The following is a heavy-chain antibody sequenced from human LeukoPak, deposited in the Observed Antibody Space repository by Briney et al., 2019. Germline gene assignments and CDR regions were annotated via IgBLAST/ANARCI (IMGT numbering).Heavy chain of an antibody. V-gene: IGHV3-30*03. CDR2: ISYDGSNK. J-gene: IGHJ4*02. CDR3: ASGTVTPSPDY. D-gene: IGHD4-11*01. CDR1: GFTFSSYG. Sequence: GRSLRLSCAASGFTFSSYGMHWVRQAPGKGLEWVAVISYDGSNKYYADSVQGRFTISRDHSKNTLYLQMNSLRAEDTAVYYRASGTVTPSPDYWGQGTLVNVSS.